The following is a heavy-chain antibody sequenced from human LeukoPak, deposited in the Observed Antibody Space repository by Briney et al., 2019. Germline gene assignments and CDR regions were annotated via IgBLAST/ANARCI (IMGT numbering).Heavy chain of an antibody. J-gene: IGHJ4*02. CDR3: TRYYYHTSGFDY. CDR2: INPNSGGT. D-gene: IGHD3-22*01. V-gene: IGHV1-2*06. Sequence: EASVKVSCKASGYTFTDYYIHWVRQAPGQGLEWMGRINPNSGGTXXAQXXXGKVTVTRDTSISTVYMELSGLRSDDTAVYYCTRYYYHTSGFDYWGQGTLVTVSS. CDR1: GYTFTDYY.